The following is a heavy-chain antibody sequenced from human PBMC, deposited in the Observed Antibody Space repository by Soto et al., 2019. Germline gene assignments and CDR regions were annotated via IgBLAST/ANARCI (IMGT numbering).Heavy chain of an antibody. D-gene: IGHD3-3*02. CDR1: GFTFSNAW. Sequence: GGSLRLSCAASGFTFSNAWMNWVRQAPGKGLEWVGRIKSKTDGGTTDYAAPVKGRFTISRDDSKSTLYLQMNSLKTEETAVYYCTTLGFLFSNRWHQVGYWGQGTLVTVSS. CDR3: TTLGFLFSNRWHQVGY. V-gene: IGHV3-15*07. CDR2: IKSKTDGGTT. J-gene: IGHJ4*02.